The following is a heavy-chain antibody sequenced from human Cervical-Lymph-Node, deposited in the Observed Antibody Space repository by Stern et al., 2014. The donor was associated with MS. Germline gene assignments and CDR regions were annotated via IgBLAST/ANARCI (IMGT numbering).Heavy chain of an antibody. Sequence: QINLKESGPALVKPTQTLTLTCTFSGFSLTTSGMCVSWIRQPPGKALEWLAFIDWDDDKSDNTSLKTRLTISKDTSKNQVVLTMTNMDPVDTATYYCARFYSSSSFADAFDIWGQGTMVTVSS. V-gene: IGHV2-70*01. CDR3: ARFYSSSSFADAFDI. CDR2: IDWDDDK. D-gene: IGHD6-6*01. CDR1: GFSLTTSGMC. J-gene: IGHJ3*02.